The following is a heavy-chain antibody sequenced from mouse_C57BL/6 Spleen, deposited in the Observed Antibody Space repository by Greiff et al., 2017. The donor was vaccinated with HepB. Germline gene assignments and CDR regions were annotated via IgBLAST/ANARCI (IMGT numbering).Heavy chain of an antibody. D-gene: IGHD2-1*01. CDR3: ARGDGNLLAWFAY. V-gene: IGHV5-17*01. J-gene: IGHJ3*01. CDR2: ISSGSSTI. Sequence: EVKLVESGGGLVKPGGSLKLSCAASGFTFSDYGMHWVRQAPEKGLEWVAYISSGSSTIYYADTVKGRFTISRDNAKNTLFLQMTSLRSEDTAMYYCARGDGNLLAWFAYWGQRTLVTVSA. CDR1: GFTFSDYG.